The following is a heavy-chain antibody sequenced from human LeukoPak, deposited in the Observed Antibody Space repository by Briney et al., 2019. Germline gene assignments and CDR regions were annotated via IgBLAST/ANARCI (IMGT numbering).Heavy chain of an antibody. CDR1: GFTFSSYA. D-gene: IGHD1-26*01. CDR3: AKVSSGSYLFYYFDY. Sequence: PGGSLRLSCAASGFTFSSYAMHWVRQAPGKGLEWVAFIRYDGSNKYYADSVKGRFTISRDNSKNTLYLQMNSLRAEDTAVYYCAKVSSGSYLFYYFDYWGQGTLVTVSS. J-gene: IGHJ4*02. V-gene: IGHV3-30*02. CDR2: IRYDGSNK.